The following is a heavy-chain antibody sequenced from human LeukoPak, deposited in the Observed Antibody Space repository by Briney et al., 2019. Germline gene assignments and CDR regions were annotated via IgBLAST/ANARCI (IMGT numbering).Heavy chain of an antibody. CDR2: IISPFGTT. J-gene: IGHJ6*02. V-gene: IGHV1-69*13. CDR1: GGALRNRA. D-gene: IGHD6-13*01. CDR3: ARGGAAGSYYCYYGMDV. Sequence: SVKVSCKASGGALRNRALSWVRQAPGQGLEWMGGIISPFGTTNYAQKFQGRVTITADESTSSAYMELSNLNSEDTAEYYCARGGAAGSYYCYYGMDVWGQGTTVTVSS.